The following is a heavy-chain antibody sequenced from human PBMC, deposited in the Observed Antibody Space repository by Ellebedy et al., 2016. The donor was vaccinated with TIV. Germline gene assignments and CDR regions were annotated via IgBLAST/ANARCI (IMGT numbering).Heavy chain of an antibody. CDR3: ARGLGIAGRSAWINP. CDR1: GYTFTSFD. Sequence: ASVKVSCXASGYTFTSFDINWVRQAPGQGLEWMGWMSPNTGNTGYAQKFQGRVTMTRNTSITTAYMELDSLRSDDTALYYCARGLGIAGRSAWINPWGQGTLVTVSS. J-gene: IGHJ5*02. V-gene: IGHV1-8*01. CDR2: MSPNTGNT. D-gene: IGHD6-6*01.